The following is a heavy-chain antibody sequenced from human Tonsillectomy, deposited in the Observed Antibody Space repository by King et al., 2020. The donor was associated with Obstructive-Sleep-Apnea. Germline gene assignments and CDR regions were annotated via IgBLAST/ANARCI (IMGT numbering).Heavy chain of an antibody. V-gene: IGHV3-30*18. CDR3: AKDEGLWFGELSPYYFDY. J-gene: IGHJ4*02. CDR2: ISYDGSNK. Sequence: VQLGESGGGVVQPGRSLRLSCAASGFTFSSYGMHWVRQAPGKGLEWVAVISYDGSNKYYADSVKGRFTISRDNSKNTLYLQMNSLRAEDTAVYYCAKDEGLWFGELSPYYFDYWGQGTLVTVSS. CDR1: GFTFSSYG. D-gene: IGHD3-10*01.